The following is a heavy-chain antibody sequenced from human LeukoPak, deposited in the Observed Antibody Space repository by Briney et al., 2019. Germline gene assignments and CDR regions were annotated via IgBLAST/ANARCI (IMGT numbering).Heavy chain of an antibody. D-gene: IGHD3-22*01. CDR1: GFTVSSNY. J-gene: IGHJ6*02. V-gene: IGHV3-53*01. Sequence: GGSLRLSCAASGFTVSSNYMSWVRQSPGKGLEWVSVIYSGGSTYYADSVKGRFTISRDNYKNTLYLQMNSLSVEDTDVYYCARDTTNYYEEYGMDVWGQGTTVTVSS. CDR2: IYSGGST. CDR3: ARDTTNYYEEYGMDV.